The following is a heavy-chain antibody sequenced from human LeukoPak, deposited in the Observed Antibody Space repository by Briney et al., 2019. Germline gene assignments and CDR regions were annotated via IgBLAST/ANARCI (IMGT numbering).Heavy chain of an antibody. CDR3: ARSGGSYWY. D-gene: IGHD1-26*01. J-gene: IGHJ4*02. V-gene: IGHV3-23*01. Sequence: GGTLRLSCAASGFTFSSHGMSWVRQAPGKGLEWVSGISGNGGSTYYADSVKGRFTFSRDNSKNTLFLQMNSLRAEDTAVYYCARSGGSYWYWGQGTLVTVSS. CDR1: GFTFSSHG. CDR2: ISGNGGST.